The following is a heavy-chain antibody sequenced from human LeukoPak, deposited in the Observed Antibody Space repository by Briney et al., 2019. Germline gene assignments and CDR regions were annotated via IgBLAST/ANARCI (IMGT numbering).Heavy chain of an antibody. Sequence: ASVKVSCKASGYTFTGYYMHWVRQAPGQGLEWMGWINPNSGGTNYAQKFQGRVTMTRDTSISTAYMELSRLRSGDTAVYYCARGVAYCGGDCYPIAPWGQGTLVTVSS. V-gene: IGHV1-2*02. CDR3: ARGVAYCGGDCYPIAP. J-gene: IGHJ5*02. CDR2: INPNSGGT. CDR1: GYTFTGYY. D-gene: IGHD2-21*02.